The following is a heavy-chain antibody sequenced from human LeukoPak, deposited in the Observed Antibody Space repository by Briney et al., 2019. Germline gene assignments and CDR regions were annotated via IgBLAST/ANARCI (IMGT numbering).Heavy chain of an antibody. CDR2: ISDDGRHK. D-gene: IGHD6-13*01. V-gene: IGHV3-30*18. J-gene: IGHJ4*02. CDR3: AKDRETTASGTFDY. CDR1: GFTFNTYG. Sequence: GGSLRLSCAASGFTFNTYGIHSVRQAPGKGLEWVAVISDDGRHKNYADSVKGRFTISRDNSNNTLYLQMNSLRVEDTGVYYCAKDRETTASGTFDYWGQGTLVTVSS.